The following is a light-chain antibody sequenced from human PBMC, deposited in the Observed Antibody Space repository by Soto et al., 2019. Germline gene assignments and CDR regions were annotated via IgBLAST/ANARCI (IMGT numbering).Light chain of an antibody. V-gene: IGLV2-14*01. J-gene: IGLJ2*01. CDR2: NVS. Sequence: QSVLTQPASVSGSPGQSITISCTGTSSDVGGYNYVSWYQQHPGKAPKLMIYNVSNRPSGVSNRFSGSKSGNTASLTISGLQAEDEGHYYCSSFTSTNTVLFGGGTKL. CDR3: SSFTSTNTVL. CDR1: SSDVGGYNY.